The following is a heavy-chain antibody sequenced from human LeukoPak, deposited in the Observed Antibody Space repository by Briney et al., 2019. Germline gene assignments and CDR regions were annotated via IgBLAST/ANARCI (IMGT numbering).Heavy chain of an antibody. CDR2: IYYSGST. V-gene: IGHV4-59*08. D-gene: IGHD4-23*01. Sequence: PSETLSLTRTVSGGSISSYYWSWIRQPPGKGLEWIGYIYYSGSTNYNPSLKSRVTISVDTSKNQFSLKLSSVTAADTAVYYCARHEAVDYGGNRGFDYWGQGTLVTVSS. J-gene: IGHJ4*02. CDR1: GGSISSYY. CDR3: ARHEAVDYGGNRGFDY.